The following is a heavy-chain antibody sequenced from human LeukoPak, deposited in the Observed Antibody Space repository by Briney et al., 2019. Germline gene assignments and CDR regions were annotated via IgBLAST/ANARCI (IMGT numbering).Heavy chain of an antibody. CDR2: ISGSGGST. J-gene: IGHJ6*03. CDR1: GFTFSSYA. Sequence: PGGSLRLSCAASGFTFSSYAMSWVRQAPGKGLEWVSAISGSGGSTYYADSVKGRFTISRDNSKNTLYLQMNSLRAEDTAVYYCAKAVTTVTYYYYYMDVWGKGTTVTVPS. V-gene: IGHV3-23*01. CDR3: AKAVTTVTYYYYYMDV. D-gene: IGHD4-11*01.